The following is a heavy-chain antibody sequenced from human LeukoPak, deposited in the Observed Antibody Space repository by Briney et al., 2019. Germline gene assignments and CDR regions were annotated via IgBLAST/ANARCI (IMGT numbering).Heavy chain of an antibody. V-gene: IGHV3-23*01. Sequence: GGSLRLSCAASGFTFSSYAMSWVRQAPGKGLEWVSAISGSGGSTYYADSVRGRFTISRDNSKNTLYLQMNSLRAEDTAVYYCAKGDYGDYAIDYWGQGTLVTVSS. CDR3: AKGDYGDYAIDY. CDR1: GFTFSSYA. J-gene: IGHJ4*02. D-gene: IGHD4-17*01. CDR2: ISGSGGST.